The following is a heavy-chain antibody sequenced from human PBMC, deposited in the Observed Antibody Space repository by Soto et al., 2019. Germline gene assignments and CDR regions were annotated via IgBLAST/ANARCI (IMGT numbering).Heavy chain of an antibody. J-gene: IGHJ6*02. CDR1: GYTFTSYG. CDR3: AGDSGSGSYYNTGPYYYYGMDV. CDR2: ISAYNGNT. D-gene: IGHD3-10*01. V-gene: IGHV1-18*01. Sequence: ASVKVSCKASGYTFTSYGISWVRQAPGQGLEWMGWISAYNGNTNYAQKLQGRVTMTTDTSTSTAYMELRSLISDDTAVDYCAGDSGSGSYYNTGPYYYYGMDVWGQGTTVTVSS.